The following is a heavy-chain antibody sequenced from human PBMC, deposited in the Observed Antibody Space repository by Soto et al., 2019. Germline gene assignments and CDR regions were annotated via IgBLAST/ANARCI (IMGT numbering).Heavy chain of an antibody. CDR1: GYDFTTYG. Sequence: QVHLVQSGAEVKKPGASVKVSCKGSGYDFTTYGITWVRQAPGQGLEWMAWISAHNGNTDYAQKLQGRVTVTRDTYTSTAYMELRSLRSDDTAMYYCARGRHGDYWGQGALVTGSS. J-gene: IGHJ4*02. V-gene: IGHV1-18*01. CDR2: ISAHNGNT. CDR3: ARGRHGDY.